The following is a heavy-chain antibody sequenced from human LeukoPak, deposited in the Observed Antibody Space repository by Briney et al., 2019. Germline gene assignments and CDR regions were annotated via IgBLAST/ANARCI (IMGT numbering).Heavy chain of an antibody. D-gene: IGHD3-10*01. CDR3: YYYYGSGSYSGYFDY. J-gene: IGHJ4*02. V-gene: IGHV1-69*13. CDR1: GGTFSSYA. CDR2: IIPIFGTA. Sequence: GASVKVSCKASGGTFSSYAISWVRQAPGQGLEWMGGIIPIFGTANYAQKFQGRVTITADESTSTAYMELSSLRSEDTAVYYCYYYYGSGSYSGYFDYWGQGTLVTVSS.